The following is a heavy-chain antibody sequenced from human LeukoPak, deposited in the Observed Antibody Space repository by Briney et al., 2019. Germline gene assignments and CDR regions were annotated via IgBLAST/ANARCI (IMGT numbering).Heavy chain of an antibody. Sequence: PSETLSLTCTVSGGSISSYYWSWIRQPPGKGLEWIGYIYDSGSTNYNPSLKSRVTISVDTSKNQFSLKLSSVTAADTAVYYCASAYYDILGGHFDYWGQGTLVTVSS. J-gene: IGHJ4*02. CDR2: IYDSGST. CDR3: ASAYYDILGGHFDY. D-gene: IGHD3-9*01. V-gene: IGHV4-59*12. CDR1: GGSISSYY.